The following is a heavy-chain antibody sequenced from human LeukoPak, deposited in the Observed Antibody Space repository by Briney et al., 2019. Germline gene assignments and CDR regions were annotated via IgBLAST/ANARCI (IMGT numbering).Heavy chain of an antibody. D-gene: IGHD3-10*01. CDR2: ISYDGSNK. CDR1: GFSFSNYA. CDR3: ARDHYYGSGSYTAFDF. V-gene: IGHV3-30*04. Sequence: GRSLRLSCAASGFSFSNYAIHWVRQAPGKGLERVAVISYDGSNKYYADSVKGRFTISRDNSKNTLYLQVNSLRGEDTAVYYCARDHYYGSGSYTAFDFWGQGTLVTVSS. J-gene: IGHJ4*02.